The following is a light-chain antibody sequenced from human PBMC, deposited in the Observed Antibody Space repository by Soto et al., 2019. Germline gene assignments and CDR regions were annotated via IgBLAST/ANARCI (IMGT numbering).Light chain of an antibody. CDR1: SSDVGGYND. CDR3: CSYAGRSTYV. CDR2: DVS. V-gene: IGLV2-8*01. J-gene: IGLJ3*02. Sequence: QSALTQPPSASGSPGQSVTISCTGTSSDVGGYNDVSWYQQHPGKAPKLMIYDVSKRPSGVPGRFSGSKCGNTASLTVAGLQAEDEADYYCCSYAGRSTYVFGRGTKLTVL.